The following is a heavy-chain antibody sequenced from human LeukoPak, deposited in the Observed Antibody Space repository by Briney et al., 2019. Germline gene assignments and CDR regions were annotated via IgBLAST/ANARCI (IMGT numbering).Heavy chain of an antibody. D-gene: IGHD2-15*01. CDR3: ARAPRGGSCYDY. Sequence: PSETLSLTCAVYGGSFSGYYWSLIRQPPGKGLEWIGKINHSGSTNYNPSLKSRVTISVDTSKNQFSLKLSSVTAADTAVYYCARAPRGGSCYDYWGQGTLVTVSS. J-gene: IGHJ4*02. CDR1: GGSFSGYY. CDR2: INHSGST. V-gene: IGHV4-34*01.